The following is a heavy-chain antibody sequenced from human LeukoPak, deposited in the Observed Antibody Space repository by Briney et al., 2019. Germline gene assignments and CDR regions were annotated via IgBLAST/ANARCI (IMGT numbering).Heavy chain of an antibody. Sequence: SETLSLTCAVSGYSISSGYFWGLIRQPPGKGLEWVGSIYHSGSTYYNPSLKSRVTRSRDTSKNQFSLKLSSVTAADTAVYYCARPIYYDSSGYLYWGQGTLVTVYS. V-gene: IGHV4-38-2*01. D-gene: IGHD3-22*01. CDR1: GYSISSGYF. J-gene: IGHJ4*02. CDR3: ARPIYYDSSGYLY. CDR2: IYHSGST.